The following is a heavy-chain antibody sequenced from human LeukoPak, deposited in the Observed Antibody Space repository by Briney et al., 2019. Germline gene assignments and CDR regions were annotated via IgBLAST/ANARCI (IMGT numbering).Heavy chain of an antibody. CDR2: ISSSSSYI. J-gene: IGHJ6*03. V-gene: IGHV3-21*01. CDR3: ARIRYYGSGSYSPYYLRYYMDV. D-gene: IGHD3-10*01. Sequence: GGSLRLSCVASGFTFSNSWMSWVRQVPGKGLEWVSSISSSSSYIYYADSVKGRFTISRDNAKNPLYLQMNSLRAEDTAVYYCARIRYYGSGSYSPYYLRYYMDVWGKGTTVTVSS. CDR1: GFTFSNSW.